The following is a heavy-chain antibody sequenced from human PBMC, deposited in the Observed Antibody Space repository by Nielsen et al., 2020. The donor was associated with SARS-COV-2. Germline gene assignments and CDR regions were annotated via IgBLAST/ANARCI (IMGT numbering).Heavy chain of an antibody. CDR2: VSHSGSI. V-gene: IGHV4-4*02. CDR3: ARGDLVVVPSPILGLGPFFYYFYLDV. CDR1: GGSVSSNDW. Sequence: SETLSLTCAVAGGSVSSNDWWTWVRQYQGKRLEWIGDVSHSGSINYNTSLEHRVTLSMDKSTRQFSMWLTSVSAADTAVYFCARGDLVVVPSPILGLGPFFYYFYLDVWGKGTTVIVSS. J-gene: IGHJ6*03. D-gene: IGHD2-2*01.